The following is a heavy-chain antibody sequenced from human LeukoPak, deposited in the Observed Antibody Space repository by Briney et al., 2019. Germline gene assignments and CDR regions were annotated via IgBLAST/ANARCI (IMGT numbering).Heavy chain of an antibody. V-gene: IGHV1-46*01. CDR3: ATDHSMANTAWWFDP. D-gene: IGHD5-24*01. J-gene: IGHJ5*02. CDR2: INPSGTGT. CDR1: GYTITNNY. Sequence: ASVKVSCKASGYTITNNYMHWVRRAPGQGLEWMGVINPSGTGTSYAQKFQGRITMSRDTSTGTVYMELSSLRSEDTAFYYCATDHSMANTAWWFDPWGQGTLVTVSS.